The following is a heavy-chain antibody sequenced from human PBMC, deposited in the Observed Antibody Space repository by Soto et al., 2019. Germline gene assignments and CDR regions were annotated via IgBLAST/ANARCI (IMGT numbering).Heavy chain of an antibody. CDR2: INWNGGST. V-gene: IGHV3-20*04. J-gene: IGHJ6*02. Sequence: EVQLVESGGGVVRPGGSLRLSCAASGFTFDDYGMSWVRQAPGKGLEWVSGINWNGGSTGYADSVKGRFTISRDNAKNSLYLQMNSLRAEDTALYYCARDSKGYSSGWYGRGYYGMDVWGQGTTVTVSS. CDR3: ARDSKGYSSGWYGRGYYGMDV. D-gene: IGHD6-19*01. CDR1: GFTFDDYG.